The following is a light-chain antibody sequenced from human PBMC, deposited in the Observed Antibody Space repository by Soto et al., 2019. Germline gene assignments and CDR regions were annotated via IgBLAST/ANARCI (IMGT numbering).Light chain of an antibody. CDR2: EVS. Sequence: QSALTQPASVSGSPGQSITISCTGTSSDVGGYNYVSWYQQHPGKAPKLMIYEVSNRPSGVSNRFSGYKSGNTASLTISGLQAEDEAEYYCSSFTSINTWVFGGGTKLTVL. CDR1: SSDVGGYNY. J-gene: IGLJ3*02. V-gene: IGLV2-14*01. CDR3: SSFTSINTWV.